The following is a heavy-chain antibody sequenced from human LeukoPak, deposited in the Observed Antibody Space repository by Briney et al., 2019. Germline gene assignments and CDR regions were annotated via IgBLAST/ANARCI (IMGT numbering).Heavy chain of an antibody. CDR3: ARVRDSRSVHPDY. V-gene: IGHV4-4*02. D-gene: IGHD6-6*01. J-gene: IGHJ4*02. CDR2: IYHSGST. Sequence: SGTLSLTCAVSGGSISSSNWWSWVRQPPGKGLEWIGEIYHSGSTNYNPSLKSRVTISVDTSKSQFSLKLSSLTAADTAVYYCARVRDSRSVHPDYWGQGTLVTVSS. CDR1: GGSISSSNW.